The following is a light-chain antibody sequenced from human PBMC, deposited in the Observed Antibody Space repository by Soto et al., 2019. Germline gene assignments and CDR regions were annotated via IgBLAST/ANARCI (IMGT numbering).Light chain of an antibody. J-gene: IGLJ2*01. Sequence: QSVLTQPTSVSGAPGQRVTISCTGSRSNIGAGYDVHWYQQLPGTAPKVLIYANSNRPSGVPDRFSGSKSGTSASLAITGLQAEYEADYYCQSYDSSLSVVFGGGTKLTVL. V-gene: IGLV1-40*01. CDR2: ANS. CDR1: RSNIGAGYD. CDR3: QSYDSSLSVV.